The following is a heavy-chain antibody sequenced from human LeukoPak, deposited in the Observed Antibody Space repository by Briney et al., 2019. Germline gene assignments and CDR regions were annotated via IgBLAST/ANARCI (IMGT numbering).Heavy chain of an antibody. CDR1: GYTFTVYY. CDR2: INPNSGGT. D-gene: IGHD3-3*01. CDR3: ARDASLRSAFLHYYYYTDV. Sequence: ASVKVSCKASGYTFTVYYMHWVRQAPGQGREWMGWINPNSGGTNYAQKLQGRVTMTRDTSISTAYMELSRLRSDDTAVYYCARDASLRSAFLHYYYYTDVWGKGTTVTVSS. J-gene: IGHJ6*03. V-gene: IGHV1-2*02.